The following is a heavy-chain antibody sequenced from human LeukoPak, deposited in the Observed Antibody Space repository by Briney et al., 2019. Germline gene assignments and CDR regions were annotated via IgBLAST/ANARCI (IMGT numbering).Heavy chain of an antibody. CDR2: IYYTGST. V-gene: IGHV4-59*02. CDR3: ASGQRNYFRAVDD. D-gene: IGHD1-7*01. CDR1: VASVTTYF. Sequence: SETLSLTRTVSVASVTTYFWSWIRQPPAKGREVIGQIYYTGSTNYNPSLQSRVTMPVHTSKHQFSLRLTSVTTADTSFSYCASGQRNYFRAVDDWGQGPLVTVSS. J-gene: IGHJ4*02.